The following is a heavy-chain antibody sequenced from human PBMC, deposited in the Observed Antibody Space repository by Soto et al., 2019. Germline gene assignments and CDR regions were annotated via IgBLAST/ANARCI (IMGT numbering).Heavy chain of an antibody. Sequence: GGSLRLSCAASGFTFSSYAMSWVRQAPGKGLEWVSAISGSGGSTYYADSVKGRFTISRDNSKNTLYLQMNSLRAEDTAVYYCAKSRLWFGEFDWFDPRGQGTLVTVSS. CDR2: ISGSGGST. V-gene: IGHV3-23*01. CDR3: AKSRLWFGEFDWFDP. D-gene: IGHD3-10*01. CDR1: GFTFSSYA. J-gene: IGHJ5*02.